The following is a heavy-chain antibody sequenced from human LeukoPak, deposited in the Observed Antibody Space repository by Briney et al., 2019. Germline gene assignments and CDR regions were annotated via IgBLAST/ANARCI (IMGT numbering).Heavy chain of an antibody. CDR3: ARDSQWELLQPSAFDI. CDR1: GYTFTSYG. Sequence: GASVKVSCKASGYTFTSYGISWVRQAPGQGLEWMGWISAYNGNTNYAQKLQGRVTMTTDTSTSTAYMELRSLRSDDTAVYYCARDSQWELLQPSAFDIWGQGTMVTVSS. D-gene: IGHD1-26*01. J-gene: IGHJ3*02. CDR2: ISAYNGNT. V-gene: IGHV1-18*01.